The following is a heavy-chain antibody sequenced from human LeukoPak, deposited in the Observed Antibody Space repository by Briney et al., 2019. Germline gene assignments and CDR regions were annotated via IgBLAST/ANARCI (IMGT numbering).Heavy chain of an antibody. Sequence: SETLSFTCAVYGGSFSGYYWTWIRQSPEKGLEWIGEVNHSGSTKYNPSFRSRVTMSVDTSKNQFSLDLTSVTAADTGVYYCARGRQFLRFLDFWGQGTLVTVSS. D-gene: IGHD3-3*01. V-gene: IGHV4-34*01. CDR2: VNHSGST. J-gene: IGHJ4*02. CDR3: ARGRQFLRFLDF. CDR1: GGSFSGYY.